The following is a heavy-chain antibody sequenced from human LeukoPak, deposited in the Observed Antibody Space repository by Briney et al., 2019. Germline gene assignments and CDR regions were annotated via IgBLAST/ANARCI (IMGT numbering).Heavy chain of an antibody. CDR2: INHSGST. D-gene: IGHD6-13*01. CDR1: GGSFSGYY. V-gene: IGHV4-34*01. J-gene: IGHJ5*02. Sequence: PSETLSLTCAVYGGSFSGYYWSWIRQPPGKGLEWIGKINHSGSTNYNPSLKSRVTISVDTSKNQFSLKLSSVTAADTAVYYCARVRGYSSSWYRGTNWFDPWGQGTLVTVSS. CDR3: ARVRGYSSSWYRGTNWFDP.